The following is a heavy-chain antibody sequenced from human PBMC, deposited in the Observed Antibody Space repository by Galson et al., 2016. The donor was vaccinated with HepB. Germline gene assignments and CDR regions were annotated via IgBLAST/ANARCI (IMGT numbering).Heavy chain of an antibody. J-gene: IGHJ4*02. Sequence: SVKVSCKASGYTFTSYGISWVRQAPGQGLEWMGWISAYNGNTNYAQKLQGRVTMTTDTSTNTAYMELRSLRSDDTAVYYCARGGFIVATMGDRGFDYWGQGTLVTVSS. CDR3: ARGGFIVATMGDRGFDY. CDR1: GYTFTSYG. V-gene: IGHV1-18*01. CDR2: ISAYNGNT. D-gene: IGHD5-12*01.